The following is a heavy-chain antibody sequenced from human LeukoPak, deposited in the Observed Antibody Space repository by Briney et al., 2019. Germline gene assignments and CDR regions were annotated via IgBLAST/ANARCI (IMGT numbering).Heavy chain of an antibody. D-gene: IGHD3-22*01. V-gene: IGHV3-53*01. J-gene: IGHJ4*02. CDR1: GFTVSNNY. CDR3: AREGYYDSSGYYDDY. CDR2: IYSGGST. Sequence: GGSLRLSCTASGFTVSNNYMSWVRQAPGKGLEWVSVIYSGGSTYYADSVKGRFTISRDNSKNTLYLQMNSLRAEDTAVYYCAREGYYDSSGYYDDYWGQGTLVTVSS.